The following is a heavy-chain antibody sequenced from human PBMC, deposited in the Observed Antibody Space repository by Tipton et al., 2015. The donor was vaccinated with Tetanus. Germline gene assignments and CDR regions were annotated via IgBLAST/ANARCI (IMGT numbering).Heavy chain of an antibody. CDR3: ARDRGFTTYNYFDP. V-gene: IGHV4-4*07. CDR2: IYINGRN. D-gene: IGHD3-22*01. J-gene: IGHJ5*02. CDR1: GDSISSNY. Sequence: GLVKPSKTRSLTCTVSGDSISSNYWSWIRQPAGKGPEWIGRIYINGRNNYNPSLRSRVTMSIDTSKNQFSLNLRSVTAADTAVYYCARDRGFTTYNYFDPWGQGTLVTVSS.